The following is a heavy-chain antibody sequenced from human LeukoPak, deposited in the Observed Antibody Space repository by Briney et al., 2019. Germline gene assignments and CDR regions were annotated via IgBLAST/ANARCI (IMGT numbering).Heavy chain of an antibody. CDR2: ISGSGGST. CDR1: GIILSNYG. Sequence: GGSLRLSCAVSGIILSNYGMSWVRQAPGKGLEWVACISGSGGSTNYADSVKGRFTISRDNPKNTLYLQMNSLTVEDTAVYFCAKRGVVIRVILVGFHKEAYYFDSWGQGALVTVSS. V-gene: IGHV3-23*01. CDR3: AKRGVVIRVILVGFHKEAYYFDS. J-gene: IGHJ4*02. D-gene: IGHD3-22*01.